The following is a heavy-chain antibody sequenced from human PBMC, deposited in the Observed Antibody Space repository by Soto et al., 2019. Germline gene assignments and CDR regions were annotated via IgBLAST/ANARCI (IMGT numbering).Heavy chain of an antibody. CDR2: ISYDGSNK. CDR3: AKDSASSGYYYYFDY. CDR1: GFTFSSYG. J-gene: IGHJ4*02. Sequence: GGSLRLSCAASGFTFSSYGMHWVRQAPGKGLEWVAVISYDGSNKYYADSVKGRFTISRDNSKNTLYLQMNSLRAEDTAVYYCAKDSASSGYYYYFDYWGQGTLVTVSS. D-gene: IGHD3-22*01. V-gene: IGHV3-30*18.